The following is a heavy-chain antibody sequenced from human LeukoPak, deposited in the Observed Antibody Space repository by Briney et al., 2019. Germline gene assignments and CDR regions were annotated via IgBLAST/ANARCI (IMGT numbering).Heavy chain of an antibody. CDR2: ISAYNGNT. CDR1: GYTFTSYG. D-gene: IGHD3-22*01. Sequence: ASVKVSCKASGYTFTSYGISWVRQAPGQGLEWMGWISAYNGNTNYAQKLQGRVTMTTDTSTSTAYMELRSLIFDDTAAYYCARDPTSGYWDYWGQGTLVTVSS. V-gene: IGHV1-18*01. J-gene: IGHJ4*02. CDR3: ARDPTSGYWDY.